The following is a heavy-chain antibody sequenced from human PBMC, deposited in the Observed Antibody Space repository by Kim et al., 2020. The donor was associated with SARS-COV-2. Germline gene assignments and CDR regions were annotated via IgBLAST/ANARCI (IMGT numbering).Heavy chain of an antibody. J-gene: IGHJ4*02. D-gene: IGHD3-16*02. V-gene: IGHV3-74*01. CDR1: GFTFSSYW. Sequence: GGSLRLSCAASGFTFSSYWMHWVRQAPGKGLVWVSRINSDGSSTSYADSVKGRFTISRDNAKNTLYLQMNSLRAEDTAVYYCAREGYYDYVWGSYRPLDYWGQGTLVTVSS. CDR3: AREGYYDYVWGSYRPLDY. CDR2: INSDGSST.